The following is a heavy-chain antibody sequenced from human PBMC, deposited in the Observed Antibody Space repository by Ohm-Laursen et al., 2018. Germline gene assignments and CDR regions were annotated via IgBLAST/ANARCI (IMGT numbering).Heavy chain of an antibody. V-gene: IGHV3-48*03. CDR3: ARGRGSHDAFDI. Sequence: GSLRLSCAASGFTFSSNEMNWVRKAPGKGLEWVSYISSSGSTIYYADSVKGRFTISRDNPKNSLYVQMNSLRAEDTAVYYCARGRGSHDAFDIWGQGTMVTVSS. CDR1: GFTFSSNE. J-gene: IGHJ3*02. D-gene: IGHD3-16*01. CDR2: ISSSGSTI.